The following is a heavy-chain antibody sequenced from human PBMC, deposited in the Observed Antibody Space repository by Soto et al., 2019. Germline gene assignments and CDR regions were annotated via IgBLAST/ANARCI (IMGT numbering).Heavy chain of an antibody. CDR2: ISSSSRTI. CDR3: ARDRVGATTLDYYYYGMDV. D-gene: IGHD1-26*01. Sequence: GGSLRLSCAASGFTFSSYSMNWVRQAPGKGLEWVSYISSSSRTIYYADSVKGRFTISRDNAKNSLYLQMNSLRDEDTAVYYCARDRVGATTLDYYYYGMDVWGQGTTVTVSS. CDR1: GFTFSSYS. V-gene: IGHV3-48*02. J-gene: IGHJ6*02.